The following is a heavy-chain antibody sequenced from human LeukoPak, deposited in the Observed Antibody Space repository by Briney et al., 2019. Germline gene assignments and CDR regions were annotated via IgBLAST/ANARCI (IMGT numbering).Heavy chain of an antibody. D-gene: IGHD5-18*01. CDR1: GGSISSGSYY. CDR2: IYTSGST. J-gene: IGHJ5*02. V-gene: IGHV4-61*02. CDR3: ARGYSYWDNWFDP. Sequence: SETLSLTCTVSGGSISSGSYYWSWIRQPAGKGLEWIGRIYTSGSTNYNPSLKSRVTISVDTSKNQFSLKLSSVTAADTAVYYCARGYSYWDNWFDPWGQGTLVTVSS.